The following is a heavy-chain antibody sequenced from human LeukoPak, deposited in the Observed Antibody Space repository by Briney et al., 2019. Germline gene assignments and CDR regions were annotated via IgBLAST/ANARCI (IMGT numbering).Heavy chain of an antibody. Sequence: GGSLRLSCAASGFTVSSSYMSWVRQAPGKGLEWVSVIYSGGSTYYADSVKGRFTISRDNSKNTLYLQMNRLRAEDTAVYYCAGAFPSSGSYFDYWGQGTLVTVSS. CDR2: IYSGGST. CDR3: AGAFPSSGSYFDY. CDR1: GFTVSSSY. J-gene: IGHJ4*02. D-gene: IGHD1-26*01. V-gene: IGHV3-53*01.